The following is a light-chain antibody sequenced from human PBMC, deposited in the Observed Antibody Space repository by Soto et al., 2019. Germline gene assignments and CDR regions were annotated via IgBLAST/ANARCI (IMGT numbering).Light chain of an antibody. CDR1: QDITNY. Sequence: DIHMTQSPSSLSASVGDIVTITCQASQDITNYLNWYQQKPGKAPRLLLYDASSLETGVPSRFSGSGSGTDFTFTISSLQPEDIATYYCQHYDHLPITFGQGTRLEIK. CDR2: DAS. V-gene: IGKV1-33*01. CDR3: QHYDHLPIT. J-gene: IGKJ5*01.